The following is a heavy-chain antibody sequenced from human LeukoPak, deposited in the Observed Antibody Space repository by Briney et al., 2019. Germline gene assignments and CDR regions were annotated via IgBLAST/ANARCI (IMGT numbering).Heavy chain of an antibody. Sequence: GGSLRLSCAASGFTVRNYCMSWVRQAPGKGLEWVAVIWYDGSNKYYADSVKGRFTISRDNSKNTLYLQMNSLRAEDTAVYYCARAAGYSYGPFDYWGQGTLVTVSS. CDR1: GFTVRNYC. D-gene: IGHD5-18*01. CDR2: IWYDGSNK. V-gene: IGHV3-33*08. CDR3: ARAAGYSYGPFDY. J-gene: IGHJ4*02.